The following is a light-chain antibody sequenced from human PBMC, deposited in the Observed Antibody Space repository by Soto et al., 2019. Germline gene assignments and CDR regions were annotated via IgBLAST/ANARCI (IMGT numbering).Light chain of an antibody. CDR3: QHYGSSPLT. V-gene: IGKV3-20*01. CDR1: QSVSSSY. Sequence: EIVLTQSPGTLSLSPGERATLSCRASQSVSSSYLAWYQQKPGQAPRLLIYGASSRATGIPDRFSGSGSGTDFTITISRLEPEDFAVHLCQHYGSSPLTFGGGTKVEIK. J-gene: IGKJ4*01. CDR2: GAS.